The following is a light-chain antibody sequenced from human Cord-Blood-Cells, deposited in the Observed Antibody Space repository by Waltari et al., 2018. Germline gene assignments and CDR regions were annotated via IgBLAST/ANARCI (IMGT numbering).Light chain of an antibody. CDR3: QQYDNLPLT. Sequence: DLPMTPSPSSLSASVGDRVTITCQASKDISNYLNWYQQKPGKAPKLLIYDASNLETGVPSRFSGSGSGTDFTFTISSLQPEDIATYYCQQYDNLPLTFGGGTKVEIK. V-gene: IGKV1-33*01. J-gene: IGKJ4*01. CDR1: KDISNY. CDR2: DAS.